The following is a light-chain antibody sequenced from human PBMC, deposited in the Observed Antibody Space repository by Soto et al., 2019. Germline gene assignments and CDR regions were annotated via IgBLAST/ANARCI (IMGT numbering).Light chain of an antibody. CDR2: GAS. CDR3: QQYGSSPVT. V-gene: IGKV3-20*01. J-gene: IGKJ4*01. CDR1: QTIDNSY. Sequence: EIVLTQSPGSLSLSPGERATLSCRASQTIDNSYLAWYQQKPGQAPRLLIYGASNRATGLPDRFSGSGSGTDFTLTISRLEPEDFAVDYCQQYGSSPVTFGGGTKVEIK.